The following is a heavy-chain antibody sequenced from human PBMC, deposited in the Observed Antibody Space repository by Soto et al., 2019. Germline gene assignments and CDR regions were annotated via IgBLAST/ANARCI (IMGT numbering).Heavy chain of an antibody. J-gene: IGHJ6*03. CDR2: ISSNGVGT. Sequence: PGGSLRLSCAASGITFSNYAMDWVRQAPGKVLEYVSGISSNGVGTYYANSVKDRFTISRDNSKNTLYLQMGSLRAEDMAVYYCARREQSDYYYMDVWGKGTSVTVSS. D-gene: IGHD6-19*01. V-gene: IGHV3-64*01. CDR1: GITFSNYA. CDR3: ARREQSDYYYMDV.